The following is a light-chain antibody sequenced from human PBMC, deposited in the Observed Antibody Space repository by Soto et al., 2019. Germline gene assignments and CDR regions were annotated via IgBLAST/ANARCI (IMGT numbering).Light chain of an antibody. V-gene: IGKV3-11*01. CDR3: QQRSNWPPIT. Sequence: EIVLTQSPATLSLSPGERATLSCRASESVRSYLAWYQQKPGQAPRLLIYAASNRATGIPARFSGSGSGTDFTLTISRLEPEDFAVYYCQQRSNWPPITFGQGTRLEIK. CDR2: AAS. CDR1: ESVRSY. J-gene: IGKJ5*01.